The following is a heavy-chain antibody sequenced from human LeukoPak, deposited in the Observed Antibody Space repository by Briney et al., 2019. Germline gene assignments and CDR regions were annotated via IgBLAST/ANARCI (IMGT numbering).Heavy chain of an antibody. CDR3: ARDLYDILTGYYPNWFDP. CDR2: INTNTGNP. Sequence: ASVKVSCKASGYTFTSYAMNWVRQAPGQGLEWMGWINTNTGNPTYAQGFTGRFVFSLDTSVSTAYLQISSLKAEDTAVYYCARDLYDILTGYYPNWFDPWGQGTLVTVSS. J-gene: IGHJ5*02. CDR1: GYTFTSYA. D-gene: IGHD3-9*01. V-gene: IGHV7-4-1*02.